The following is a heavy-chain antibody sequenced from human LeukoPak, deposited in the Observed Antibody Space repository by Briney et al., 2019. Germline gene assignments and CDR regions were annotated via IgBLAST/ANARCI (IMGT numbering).Heavy chain of an antibody. CDR3: AKDGYYYDSSGSPTYFFDY. D-gene: IGHD3-22*01. Sequence: GGSLRLSCVASGFTFSSYAMSWVRQAPGKGLEWVSGISGSGGITHYADSVKGRFTISRDNSKNTLYVRMNSLRAKDTAVYYCAKDGYYYDSSGSPTYFFDYWGQGTLVTVSS. J-gene: IGHJ4*02. V-gene: IGHV3-23*01. CDR1: GFTFSSYA. CDR2: ISGSGGIT.